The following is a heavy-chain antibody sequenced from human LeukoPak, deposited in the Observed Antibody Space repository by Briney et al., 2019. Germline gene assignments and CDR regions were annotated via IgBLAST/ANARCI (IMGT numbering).Heavy chain of an antibody. CDR2: IYYGGSS. Sequence: KPSETLSLTCTVSGGSMSGLCWSWIRQPPGKGLEWIGDIYYGGSSSHNPSLKSRATISVDTSKNQLSLKLTSVTAADTAVYYCARGPHGIYFDYWGLGTLVTVSS. D-gene: IGHD1-26*01. J-gene: IGHJ4*02. V-gene: IGHV4-59*01. CDR3: ARGPHGIYFDY. CDR1: GGSMSGLC.